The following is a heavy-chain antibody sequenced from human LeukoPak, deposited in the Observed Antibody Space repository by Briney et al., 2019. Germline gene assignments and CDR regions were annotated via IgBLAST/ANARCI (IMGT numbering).Heavy chain of an antibody. V-gene: IGHV3-33*01. J-gene: IGHJ3*02. Sequence: GRSLRLSCAASGFTFNNYGMHWVRQAPGKGLEWVALIWYDGTNRYYGDSVKGRFTISRDNSKNTLYLQMNSLRAEDTAVYYCARGRFGELSVATFDIWGQGTMVTVSS. CDR2: IWYDGTNR. D-gene: IGHD3-10*01. CDR3: ARGRFGELSVATFDI. CDR1: GFTFNNYG.